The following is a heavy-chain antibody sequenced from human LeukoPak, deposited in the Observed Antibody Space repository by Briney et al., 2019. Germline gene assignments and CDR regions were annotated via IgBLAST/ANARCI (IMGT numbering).Heavy chain of an antibody. Sequence: GGSLRLSCAASGFTVSSDYMSWVRQAPGKGLEWVSAISGSGDSTDYADSVKGRITISRDNSRNTLYLQMNSLRVEDTAVYYCAKSIGSSGWYPFDYWGQGTLVTVSS. CDR2: ISGSGDST. CDR3: AKSIGSSGWYPFDY. D-gene: IGHD6-19*01. J-gene: IGHJ4*02. V-gene: IGHV3-23*01. CDR1: GFTVSSDY.